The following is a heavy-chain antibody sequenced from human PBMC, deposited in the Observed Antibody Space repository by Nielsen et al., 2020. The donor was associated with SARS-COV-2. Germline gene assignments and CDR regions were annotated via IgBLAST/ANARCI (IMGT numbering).Heavy chain of an antibody. CDR2: IYPGDSDT. V-gene: IGHV5-51*01. CDR3: ARHARPFGPWWLPPDY. J-gene: IGHJ4*02. D-gene: IGHD2-15*01. Sequence: GESLKTSRKGSRYSFTSYWIGWVRQTPGKGLEWMGIIYPGDSDTRYSPSFQGQVTISADTSISTAYLQWSSLKASDTAMYYCARHARPFGPWWLPPDYWGQGTLVTVSS. CDR1: RYSFTSYW.